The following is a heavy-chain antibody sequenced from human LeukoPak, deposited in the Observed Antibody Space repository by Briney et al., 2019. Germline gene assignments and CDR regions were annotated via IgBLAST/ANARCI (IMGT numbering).Heavy chain of an antibody. Sequence: GASVKVSCKASGYTFTSYDINWVRQATRQGLEWMGWMNPNSGNTGYAQKFQGRVTMTRNTSISTAYMELSSLRSEDTAVYYCASHSGSYLYYYYYYMDVWGKGTTVTVSS. V-gene: IGHV1-8*01. CDR2: MNPNSGNT. CDR1: GYTFTSYD. D-gene: IGHD1-26*01. CDR3: ASHSGSYLYYYYYYMDV. J-gene: IGHJ6*03.